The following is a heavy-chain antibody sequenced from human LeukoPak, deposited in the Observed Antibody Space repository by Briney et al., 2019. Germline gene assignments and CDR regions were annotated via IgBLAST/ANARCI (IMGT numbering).Heavy chain of an antibody. CDR1: GFTFSSYS. CDR3: AKDGQGFDY. J-gene: IGHJ4*02. Sequence: PGGSLRLSCAASGFTFSSYSMNWVRQAPGKGLEWVAVISYDGSNKYYADSVKGRFTISRDNSKNTLYLQMNSLRAEDTAVYYCAKDGQGFDYWGQGTLVTVSS. CDR2: ISYDGSNK. V-gene: IGHV3-30*18.